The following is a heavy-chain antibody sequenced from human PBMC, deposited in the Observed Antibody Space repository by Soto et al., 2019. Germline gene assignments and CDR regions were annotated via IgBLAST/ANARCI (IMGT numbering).Heavy chain of an antibody. CDR2: ISSDGSST. Sequence: EVQLVESGGGLVQPGGSLRLSSAASGITLSNYWVHWVRLAPGKGLVWVSRISSDGSSTSYADSVKGRFTISRDNAKNTLYLQMNSLRAEDTAVYYCAYFTSGCPTWGQGTLVTVSS. J-gene: IGHJ4*02. CDR1: GITLSNYW. D-gene: IGHD6-19*01. V-gene: IGHV3-74*01. CDR3: AYFTSGCPT.